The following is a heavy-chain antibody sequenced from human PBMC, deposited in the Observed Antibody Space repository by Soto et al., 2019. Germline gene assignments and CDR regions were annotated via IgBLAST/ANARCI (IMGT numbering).Heavy chain of an antibody. D-gene: IGHD6-25*01. CDR1: GFTFSSCG. CDR2: VTYEENKK. Sequence: QVQLVESGGGVVQPGRSLRLSCAASGFTFSSCGMHWVRQAPGKGLEWVAVVTYEENKKYYADSVKGRFTISRDNSKNTVYLQMDSLRVEDTAVYYCAKEPSSGYWRTADYWGQGTLITVPS. V-gene: IGHV3-30*18. CDR3: AKEPSSGYWRTADY. J-gene: IGHJ4*02.